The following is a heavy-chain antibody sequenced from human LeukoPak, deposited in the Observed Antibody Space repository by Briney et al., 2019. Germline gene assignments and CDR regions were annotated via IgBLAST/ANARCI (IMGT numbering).Heavy chain of an antibody. CDR2: INHSGST. D-gene: IGHD3-3*01. J-gene: IGHJ4*02. V-gene: IGHV4-34*01. Sequence: PSETLSLTXAVYGGSFSGYYWSWIRQPPGKGLEWIGEINHSGSTNYNPSLKSRVTISVDTSKNQFSLKLSSVTAADTAVYYCAREARYDFWSGYYSDSYYFDYWGQGTLVTVSS. CDR3: AREARYDFWSGYYSDSYYFDY. CDR1: GGSFSGYY.